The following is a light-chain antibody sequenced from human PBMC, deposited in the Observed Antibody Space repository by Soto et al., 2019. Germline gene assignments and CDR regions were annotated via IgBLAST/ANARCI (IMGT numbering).Light chain of an antibody. J-gene: IGLJ3*02. CDR1: SSNIGSNY. CDR2: RNN. Sequence: QSVLTQPPSASGTPGQTVTISCSGSSSNIGSNYVYWYQQLPGTAPKLLIYRNNQRPSGVPDRFSGSKSGTSASLAISGLRSEDEADYYCAAWDDSLNWVFGGGTKLTVL. CDR3: AAWDDSLNWV. V-gene: IGLV1-47*01.